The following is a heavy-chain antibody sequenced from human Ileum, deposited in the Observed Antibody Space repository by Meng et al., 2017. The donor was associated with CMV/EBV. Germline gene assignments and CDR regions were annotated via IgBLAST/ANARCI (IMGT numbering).Heavy chain of an antibody. CDR3: VRDNHYDFWSGYGG. Sequence: SLKISCAFSGYSISNYYISWVRPAPGKGLEWVSVIYYDGNMDYADSVKGRFTISRDSSKTTLYLQMNSLRTEDTAVYYCVRDNHYDFWSGYGGWGQGTLVTVSS. J-gene: IGHJ4*02. V-gene: IGHV3-66*02. CDR1: GYSISNYY. CDR2: IYYDGNM. D-gene: IGHD3-3*01.